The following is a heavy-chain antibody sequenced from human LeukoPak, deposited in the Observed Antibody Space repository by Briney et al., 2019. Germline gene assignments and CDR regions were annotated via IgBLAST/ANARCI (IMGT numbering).Heavy chain of an antibody. CDR2: ISGDGTIK. V-gene: IGHV3-74*03. CDR3: SRSQFDY. Sequence: PGGSQRLSCEPSGFPFSSYWMLWVRQAPGKGLVWVSRISGDGTIKTYADFVRGRFTISRDNTKNILYLQMNSLKVEDTAIYFCSRSQFDYWGQGVLVTVSS. J-gene: IGHJ4*02. CDR1: GFPFSSYW.